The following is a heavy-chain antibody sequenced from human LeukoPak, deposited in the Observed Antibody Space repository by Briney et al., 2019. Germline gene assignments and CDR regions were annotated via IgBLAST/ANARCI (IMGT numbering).Heavy chain of an antibody. CDR2: VYTSGTT. Sequence: PSETLSLTCAVSGGSISGYYWSWFRQPAGKGLEWIGRVYTSGTTNYNPSLKSRVTMSIDTSKNQFSLKLTSVTAADTAVYYCARGFGHPWGQGTLVTVSS. V-gene: IGHV4-4*07. J-gene: IGHJ5*02. CDR3: ARGFGHP. CDR1: GGSISGYY. D-gene: IGHD3-10*01.